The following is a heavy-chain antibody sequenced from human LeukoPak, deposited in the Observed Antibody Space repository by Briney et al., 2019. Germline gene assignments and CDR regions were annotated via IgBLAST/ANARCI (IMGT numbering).Heavy chain of an antibody. CDR1: GYTFTSYA. V-gene: IGHV1-3*01. CDR2: INAGNGNT. CDR3: ARDRGSSWPYFDY. D-gene: IGHD6-13*01. J-gene: IGHJ4*02. Sequence: ASVKVSCKASGYTFTSYAMHWVRQAPGQRLEWMGWINAGNGNTKYSQKFQGRVTITRDTSASTAYMELSSLRSEDTAVYYCARDRGSSWPYFDYWGQGTLVTVSS.